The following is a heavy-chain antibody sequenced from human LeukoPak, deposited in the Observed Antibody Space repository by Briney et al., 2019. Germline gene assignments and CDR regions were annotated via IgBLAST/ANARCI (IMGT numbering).Heavy chain of an antibody. D-gene: IGHD5-12*01. Sequence: PSETLSLTCTVSGGSISSYYWSWIRQPPGKGMEWIGYIYYSRSTNYNPSLKSRVTISVDTSKNQFSLKLSSVTAADTAVYYCASLNSGYDSFDYWGQGTLVTVSS. CDR2: IYYSRST. CDR1: GGSISSYY. CDR3: ASLNSGYDSFDY. V-gene: IGHV4-59*01. J-gene: IGHJ4*02.